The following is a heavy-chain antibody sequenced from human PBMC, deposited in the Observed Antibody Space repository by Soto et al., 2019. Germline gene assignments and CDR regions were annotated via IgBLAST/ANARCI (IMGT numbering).Heavy chain of an antibody. CDR3: ARVRDFWSGHPFDC. CDR2: ISAHNGNT. J-gene: IGHJ4*02. D-gene: IGHD3-3*01. V-gene: IGHV1-18*01. Sequence: ASVKVSCKASGYTFTSYGIIWVRQAPGQGLEWMGWISAHNGNTNYAQKLQGRVTVTTDTSTSTAYMELRSLRSDDTAVYYCARVRDFWSGHPFDCWGQGTLVTVSS. CDR1: GYTFTSYG.